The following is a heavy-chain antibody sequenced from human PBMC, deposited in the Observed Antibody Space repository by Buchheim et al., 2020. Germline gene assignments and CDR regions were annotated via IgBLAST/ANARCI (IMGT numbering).Heavy chain of an antibody. CDR2: INPSGGST. J-gene: IGHJ4*02. V-gene: IGHV1-46*01. CDR1: GYTFTSYY. CDR3: ARWRDILTGYYRVKGLYYFDY. Sequence: QVQLVQSGAEVKKPGASVKVSCKASGYTFTSYYMHWVRQAPGQGLEWMGIINPSGGSTSYAQKFQGRVSMTRDTSTSTVYMELSSLRSEDTAVYYCARWRDILTGYYRVKGLYYFDYWGQGTL. D-gene: IGHD3-9*01.